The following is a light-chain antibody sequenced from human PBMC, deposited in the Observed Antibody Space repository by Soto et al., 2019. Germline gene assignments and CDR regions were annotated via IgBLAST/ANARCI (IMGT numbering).Light chain of an antibody. Sequence: DIQMTQSPSSLSASVGDRVSVTCRASQSISTFLNWYQQRPGEAPKLLIYAASSLQSGVPSSFSGSGSGADFTRTIGSLQPEDFATYYFQQSYTTPRTFGQGTKVEVK. CDR1: QSISTF. CDR3: QQSYTTPRT. J-gene: IGKJ1*01. CDR2: AAS. V-gene: IGKV1-39*01.